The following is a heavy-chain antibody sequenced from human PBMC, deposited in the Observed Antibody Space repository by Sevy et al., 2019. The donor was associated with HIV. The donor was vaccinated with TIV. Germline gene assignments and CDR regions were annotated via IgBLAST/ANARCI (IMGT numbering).Heavy chain of an antibody. V-gene: IGHV4-38-2*01. Sequence: SETLSLTCAVSGYSIRSGYYWGWIRQSPGKGLEWIGSIYESGRTFYNPSLESRFTMSVDTSKNQFSLQVNSVTAADTAVYYCARLRDILVIPAGGYFDYWGQGTLVTVSS. CDR2: IYESGRT. CDR3: ARLRDILVIPAGGYFDY. D-gene: IGHD2-2*01. CDR1: GYSIRSGYY. J-gene: IGHJ4*02.